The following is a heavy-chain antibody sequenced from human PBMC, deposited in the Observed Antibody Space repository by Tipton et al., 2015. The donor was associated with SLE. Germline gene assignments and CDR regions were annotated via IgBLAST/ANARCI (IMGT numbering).Heavy chain of an antibody. CDR3: ARSKVYDFWSGYYSHGMDV. V-gene: IGHV1-69*13. CDR1: GGTFSSYG. J-gene: IGHJ6*02. CDR2: IIPIFGTA. Sequence: QSGPEVKKPGSSVKVSCKASGGTFSSYGISWVRQAPGQGLEWMGRIIPIFGTANYAQKFQGRVTITADESTSTAYMELSSLRSEDTAVYYCARSKVYDFWSGYYSHGMDVWGQGTTVTVSS. D-gene: IGHD3-3*01.